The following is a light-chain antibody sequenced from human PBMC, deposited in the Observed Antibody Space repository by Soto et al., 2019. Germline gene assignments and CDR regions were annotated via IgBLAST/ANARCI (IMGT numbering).Light chain of an antibody. J-gene: IGKJ1*01. V-gene: IGKV1-5*01. Sequence: DKQMTQSPSTLSAYIGDRVTITCRASQSISSWLAWYQQKPGKAPKLLIYDASSLESGVPSRFSGSGSGTEFTLTISSLQPDDFATYYCQQYNSYSEAFGQGTKVDIK. CDR3: QQYNSYSEA. CDR2: DAS. CDR1: QSISSW.